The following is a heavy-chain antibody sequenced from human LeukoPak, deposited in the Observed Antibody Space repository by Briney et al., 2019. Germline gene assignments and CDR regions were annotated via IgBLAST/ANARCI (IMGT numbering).Heavy chain of an antibody. CDR1: GFSLGTYS. Sequence: GGSLRLSCAASGFSLGTYSMNWVRRPPGKGLEWVSSISSSSKYIFCADSVRGRFTISRDNAKNSLFLQMNSLRAEDTAVYFCAREGIAVSGSDLWGQGTLVTVSS. J-gene: IGHJ4*02. V-gene: IGHV3-21*01. CDR3: AREGIAVSGSDL. D-gene: IGHD2-21*01. CDR2: ISSSSKYI.